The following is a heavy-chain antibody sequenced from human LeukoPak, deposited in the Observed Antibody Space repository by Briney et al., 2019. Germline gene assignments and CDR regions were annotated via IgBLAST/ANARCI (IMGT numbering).Heavy chain of an antibody. CDR2: ISGSGSST. CDR1: GFTFTSYA. CDR3: ARAIRGYSYALDY. J-gene: IGHJ4*02. D-gene: IGHD5-18*01. Sequence: GGSLRLSCAASGFTFTSYAMNWVRQAPEKGLEWVSTISGSGSSTYYVDSVKGRFTISRDNPKNTLYLQMNSLRAEDTAVYYCARAIRGYSYALDYWGQGTLVTVSS. V-gene: IGHV3-23*01.